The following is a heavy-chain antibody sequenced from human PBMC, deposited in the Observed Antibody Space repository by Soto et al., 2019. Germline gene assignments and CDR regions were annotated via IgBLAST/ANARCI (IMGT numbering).Heavy chain of an antibody. CDR2: IAFDGTNK. J-gene: IGHJ4*02. Sequence: GRSLRFSCVGTGFTFGSHAMNWVRQAPGKGLEWVSVIAFDGTNKYYADSVRGRFTISRDNSKNTLYLQMDSLRPDDSAIYYCARSYGPFYDSSYYGLARNYFDYWGQGXLVTVYS. CDR1: GFTFGSHA. CDR3: ARSYGPFYDSSYYGLARNYFDY. D-gene: IGHD3-22*01. V-gene: IGHV3-30*04.